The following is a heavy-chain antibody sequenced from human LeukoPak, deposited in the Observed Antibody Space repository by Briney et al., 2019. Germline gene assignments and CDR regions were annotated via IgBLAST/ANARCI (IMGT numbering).Heavy chain of an antibody. CDR1: GGSISSYY. D-gene: IGHD3-10*01. J-gene: IGHJ3*02. CDR3: ARVGIYYYGSGALDAFDI. V-gene: IGHV4-59*12. CDR2: IYYSGCT. Sequence: PSETLSLTCTVSGGSISSYYWNWIRQPPGKGLEWIGYIYYSGCTNYNPSLKSRVTISVDKSENQFSLKMSSVTAADTAVYYCARVGIYYYGSGALDAFDIWGQGTMVAVSS.